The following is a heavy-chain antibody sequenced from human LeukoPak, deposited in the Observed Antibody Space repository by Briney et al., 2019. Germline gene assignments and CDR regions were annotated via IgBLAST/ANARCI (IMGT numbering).Heavy chain of an antibody. CDR3: ARGGRTDGSGSYYIADY. V-gene: IGHV4-59*01. CDR2: IYYSGST. J-gene: IGHJ4*02. D-gene: IGHD3-10*01. Sequence: SETLSLTCTVSGVSINSYYCSWIRQPPGKGLEWIAYIYYSGSTNYNPSLKSRVTISVDTSKNQFSLKLSSVTADDTAVYYCARGGRTDGSGSYYIADYWGQGTLVTVSS. CDR1: GVSINSYY.